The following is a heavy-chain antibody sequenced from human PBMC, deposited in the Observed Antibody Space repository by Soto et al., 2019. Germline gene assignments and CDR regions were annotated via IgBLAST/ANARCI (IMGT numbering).Heavy chain of an antibody. CDR1: GGSISSYY. V-gene: IGHV4-59*08. CDR2: IYYSGST. J-gene: IGHJ4*02. Sequence: PSETLSLTCTVSGGSISSYYWSWIRQPPGKGLEWIGYIYYSGSTNYNPSLKSRVTISVDTSKNQFSLKLSSVTAADTAVYYCARRYGGSNSCFFDSWGQGTLVTVSS. CDR3: ARRYGGSNSCFFDS. D-gene: IGHD2-15*01.